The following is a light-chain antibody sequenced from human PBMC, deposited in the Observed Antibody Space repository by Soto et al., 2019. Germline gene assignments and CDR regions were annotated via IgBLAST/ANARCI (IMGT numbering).Light chain of an antibody. Sequence: EVVMTQSPATLSVSPGERATLSCRASETVATNLAWYQQKPGQAPRLLISGASTRAAGISDRFRGSGSGTEFTLTISSLQSEDFAIYYCQQYNNWPTSTFGPGTRVEIK. V-gene: IGKV3-15*01. CDR2: GAS. CDR3: QQYNNWPTST. J-gene: IGKJ1*01. CDR1: ETVATN.